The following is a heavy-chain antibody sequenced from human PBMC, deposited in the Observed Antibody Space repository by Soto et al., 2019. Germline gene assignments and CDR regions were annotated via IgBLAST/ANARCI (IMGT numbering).Heavy chain of an antibody. CDR2: IYHSGST. Sequence: SETLSLTCTVSGGSISSYYWSWIRQPPGKGLEWIGYIYHSGSTYYNPSLKSRVTISVDRSKNQFSLKLSSVTAADTAVYYCARGPPLGFWGQGTLVTVSS. J-gene: IGHJ4*02. CDR1: GGSISSYY. V-gene: IGHV4-59*12. CDR3: ARGPPLGF.